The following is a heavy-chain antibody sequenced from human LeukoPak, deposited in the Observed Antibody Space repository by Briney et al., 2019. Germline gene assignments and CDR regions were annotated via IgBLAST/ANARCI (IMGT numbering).Heavy chain of an antibody. J-gene: IGHJ5*02. CDR2: IKKDGSEK. CDR3: ARAVAGEWFDP. D-gene: IGHD6-19*01. CDR1: GFTFSSYC. V-gene: IGHV3-7*01. Sequence: GGSLRLSCAASGFTFSSYCMSWVRQAPGKGLEWVANIKKDGSEKYYVDSVKGRFTISRDNAKNSLYLQMNSMRAEDTAVYSCARAVAGEWFDPWGQGTLVTVSS.